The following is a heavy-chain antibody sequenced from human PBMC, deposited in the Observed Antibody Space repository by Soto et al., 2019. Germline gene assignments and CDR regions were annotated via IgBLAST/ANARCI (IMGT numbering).Heavy chain of an antibody. CDR3: AKDRYGYCSGGSCYIDAFAI. D-gene: IGHD2-15*01. V-gene: IGHV3-23*01. CDR2: ISSGGST. Sequence: EVQLLESGGGLVQPGGSLRLSCAASEFTFSTYAMSWVRQAPGKGLEWVSSISSGGSTYYADSVKGRFTISRDNSKNTLYLQMNSLRAEDTAVYYCAKDRYGYCSGGSCYIDAFAIWGQGTMVTVSS. J-gene: IGHJ3*02. CDR1: EFTFSTYA.